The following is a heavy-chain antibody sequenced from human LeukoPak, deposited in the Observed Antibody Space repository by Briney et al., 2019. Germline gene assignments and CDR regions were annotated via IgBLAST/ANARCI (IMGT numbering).Heavy chain of an antibody. CDR3: ARDGYDILTGYYEHYYMDV. CDR1: GGSISSYY. Sequence: SETLSLTCTVSGGSISSYYWSWIRQPPGKGLEWIGYIYYSGSTNYNPSLKSRVTISVDTSKNQFSLKLSSVTAADTAVYYCARDGYDILTGYYEHYYMDVWGKGTTVTVSS. V-gene: IGHV4-59*01. J-gene: IGHJ6*03. D-gene: IGHD3-9*01. CDR2: IYYSGST.